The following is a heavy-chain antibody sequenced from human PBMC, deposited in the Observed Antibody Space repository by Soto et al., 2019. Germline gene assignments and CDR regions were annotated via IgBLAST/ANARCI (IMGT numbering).Heavy chain of an antibody. CDR3: AKVVVAATRHTDFDS. V-gene: IGHV4-39*01. CDR2: IYYDGST. D-gene: IGHD2-15*01. Sequence: SETLSLTCTVSGGSINSNNYYWAWIRQPPGKGLAWIASIYYDGSTYYNPSLKSRVTISIDTSKNQFSLRLRSVTTADTAIYYCAKVVVAATRHTDFDSWGQGTLVTVSS. CDR1: GGSINSNNYY. J-gene: IGHJ4*02.